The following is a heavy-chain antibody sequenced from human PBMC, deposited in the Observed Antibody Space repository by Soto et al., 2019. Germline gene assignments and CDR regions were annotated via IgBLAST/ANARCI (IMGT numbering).Heavy chain of an antibody. CDR3: SADRPDIGVGWWV. Sequence: SVKVSCKASGSGFIRSGIQWVRQAHGQRLEWIGWIVVASGQTNYAQNFRGRVAITRDTSTATAYIELTGLTSEDTAVYFCSADRPDIGVGWWVWGQGTAVTVSS. CDR1: GSGFIRSG. CDR2: IVVASGQT. D-gene: IGHD2-15*01. V-gene: IGHV1-58*02. J-gene: IGHJ6*02.